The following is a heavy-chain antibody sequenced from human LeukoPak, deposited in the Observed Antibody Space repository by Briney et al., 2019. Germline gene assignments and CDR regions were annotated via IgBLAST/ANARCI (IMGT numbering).Heavy chain of an antibody. Sequence: PGGSLRLSCAASGFTFDDFAMHWVRQAPGKGLEWVSGISWNSVSIGYADSVKGRFTISRDNAKNSLYLQMNSLRAEDTALYYCVKDRIAVAGTSLDHWGQGTLVTVSS. J-gene: IGHJ4*02. D-gene: IGHD6-19*01. CDR3: VKDRIAVAGTSLDH. V-gene: IGHV3-9*01. CDR1: GFTFDDFA. CDR2: ISWNSVSI.